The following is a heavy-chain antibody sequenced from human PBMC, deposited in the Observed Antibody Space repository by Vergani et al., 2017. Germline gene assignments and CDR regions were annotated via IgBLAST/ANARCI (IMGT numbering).Heavy chain of an antibody. CDR3: ARAWRYCSSTSCSYNWFDP. D-gene: IGHD2-2*01. J-gene: IGHJ5*02. CDR2: MNPNSGNT. Sequence: QVQLLQSGSELKKPGASVKVSCKASGYTFTSYDINWVRQATGQGLEWMGWMNPNSGNTGYAQKFQGRVTMTRNTSISTAYMELSSLRSEDTAVYYCARAWRYCSSTSCSYNWFDPWGQGTLVTVSS. V-gene: IGHV1-8*01. CDR1: GYTFTSYD.